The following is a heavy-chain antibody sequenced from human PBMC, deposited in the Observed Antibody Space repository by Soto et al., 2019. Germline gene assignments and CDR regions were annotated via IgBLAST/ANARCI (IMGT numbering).Heavy chain of an antibody. CDR1: GLTVSSSY. Sequence: PGGSLRLSCAASGLTVSSSYMSWVRQAPGKGLQWVSVIYSDGSTYYANSVKDRFTIPRDISTNMVYLQMSSLTDDDTAVYYCARGREPEYSSAIFFDIWGRGALVTVSS. D-gene: IGHD5-18*01. CDR2: IYSDGST. J-gene: IGHJ4*02. CDR3: ARGREPEYSSAIFFDI. V-gene: IGHV3-53*01.